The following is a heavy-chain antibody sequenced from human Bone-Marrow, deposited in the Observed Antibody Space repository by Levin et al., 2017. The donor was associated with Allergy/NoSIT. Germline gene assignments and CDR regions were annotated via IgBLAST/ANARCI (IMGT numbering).Heavy chain of an antibody. Sequence: SLKISCAASGFTFDDYAMHWVRQAPGKGLEWVSGISWNSGSIGYADSVKGRFTISRDNAKNSLYLQMNSLRAEDTALYYCATYSGYGIDYWGQGTLVTVSS. CDR3: ATYSGYGIDY. CDR1: GFTFDDYA. CDR2: ISWNSGSI. V-gene: IGHV3-9*01. D-gene: IGHD5-12*01. J-gene: IGHJ4*02.